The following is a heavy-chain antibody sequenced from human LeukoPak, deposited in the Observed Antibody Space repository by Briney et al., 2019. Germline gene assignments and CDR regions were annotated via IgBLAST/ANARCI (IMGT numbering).Heavy chain of an antibody. CDR2: MTTSGNTI. CDR1: GITFSGYS. V-gene: IGHV3-48*02. Sequence: GGSLRLSYVVSGITFSGYSMIWVRQAPGKGLEWLSFMTTSGNTIFYAESVKDRFTISRDNAKKSLYLQMNSLRDEDTAVYYCARVGGATAVTMYFEYWGQGTLVTVSS. CDR3: ARVGGATAVTMYFEY. J-gene: IGHJ4*02. D-gene: IGHD1-26*01.